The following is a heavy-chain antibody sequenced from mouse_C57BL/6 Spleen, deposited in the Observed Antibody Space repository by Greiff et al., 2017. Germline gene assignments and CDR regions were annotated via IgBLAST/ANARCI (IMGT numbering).Heavy chain of an antibody. Sequence: VQLQQSGAELVKPGASVKLSCKASGYTFTSYWMHWVKQRPGQGLEWIGMIHPNSGSTNYNEKFKSKATLTVDKSSSTAYMQLSSLTSEDSAVYYCARETYYGSRYFDYWGQGTTLTVSS. D-gene: IGHD1-1*01. CDR2: IHPNSGST. CDR3: ARETYYGSRYFDY. J-gene: IGHJ2*01. V-gene: IGHV1-64*01. CDR1: GYTFTSYW.